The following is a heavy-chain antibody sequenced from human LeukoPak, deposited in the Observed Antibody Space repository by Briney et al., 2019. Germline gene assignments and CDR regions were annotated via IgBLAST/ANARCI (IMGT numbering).Heavy chain of an antibody. V-gene: IGHV5-51*01. Sequence: GASLKISYKASGSLFTTYWIGWVRPMPGKGLEWMGIIYPGDSNTKYSPSFQGQVTISADEPISTAYLQWSSLKASDSAMYYCARRVYGSGTYYNAPDYYYYYMDVWGKGTTVTVSS. CDR1: GSLFTTYW. CDR3: ARRVYGSGTYYNAPDYYYYYMDV. CDR2: IYPGDSNT. D-gene: IGHD3-10*01. J-gene: IGHJ6*03.